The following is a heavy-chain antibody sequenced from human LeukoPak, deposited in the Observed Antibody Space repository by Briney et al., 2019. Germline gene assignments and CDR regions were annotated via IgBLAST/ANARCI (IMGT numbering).Heavy chain of an antibody. D-gene: IGHD2-2*02. Sequence: PSETLSLTCTVSGGSISSSSYYWGWIRQPPGKGLEWIGSIYYSGSTYYNPSLKSRVTISVDTSKNQFSLKLSSVTAADTAVYYCATAVRGNFDYWGQGTLVTVSS. CDR2: IYYSGST. J-gene: IGHJ4*02. V-gene: IGHV4-39*07. CDR1: GGSISSSSYY. CDR3: ATAVRGNFDY.